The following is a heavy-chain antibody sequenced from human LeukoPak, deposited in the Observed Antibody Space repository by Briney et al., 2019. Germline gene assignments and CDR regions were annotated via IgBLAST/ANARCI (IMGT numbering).Heavy chain of an antibody. CDR1: GFTFSSYS. CDR2: ISSSSSYI. D-gene: IGHD3-22*01. V-gene: IGHV3-21*01. Sequence: GGSLRLSCAASGFTFSSYSMNWVRQAPGKGLEWVSSISSSSSYIYYADSVKGRSTISRDNAKNSLYLQMNSLRAEDTAVYYCARVLSYYYDSSGYPDYWGQGTLVTVSS. J-gene: IGHJ4*02. CDR3: ARVLSYYYDSSGYPDY.